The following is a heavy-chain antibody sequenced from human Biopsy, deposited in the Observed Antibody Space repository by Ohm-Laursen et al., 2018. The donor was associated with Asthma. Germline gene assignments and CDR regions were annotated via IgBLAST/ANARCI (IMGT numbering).Heavy chain of an antibody. D-gene: IGHD6-6*01. Sequence: SSLRLSCAASGITFSTYGMHWVRQAPGQGLEWVSFIWYDGRKKTYADSVKGRFTISRDNSKNTLYLQMNSLRAEDTAVYYRARKIAARGGMGVWGQGTTVTVSS. J-gene: IGHJ6*02. CDR2: IWYDGRKK. CDR3: ARKIAARGGMGV. V-gene: IGHV3-33*01. CDR1: GITFSTYG.